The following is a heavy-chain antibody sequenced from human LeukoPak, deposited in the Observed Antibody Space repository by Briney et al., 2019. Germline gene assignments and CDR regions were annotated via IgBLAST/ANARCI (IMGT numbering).Heavy chain of an antibody. CDR3: ARDASGRSSWYENQNWFDP. D-gene: IGHD6-13*01. V-gene: IGHV1-2*02. J-gene: IGHJ3*01. CDR1: GYTFTGYY. Sequence: ASVKVSCKASGYTFTGYYMHWVRQAPGQGLEWMGWINPNSGGTNYAQKFQGRVTMTRDTSISTAYMELSRLRSDDTAAYYCARDASGRSSWYENQNWFDPWGQGTMVTVSS. CDR2: INPNSGGT.